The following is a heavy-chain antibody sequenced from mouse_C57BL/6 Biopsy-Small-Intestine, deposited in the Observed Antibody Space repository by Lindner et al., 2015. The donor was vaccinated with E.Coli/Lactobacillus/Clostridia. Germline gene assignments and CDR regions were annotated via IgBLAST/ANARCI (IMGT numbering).Heavy chain of an antibody. CDR2: INPYNDGT. V-gene: IGHV1-14*01. J-gene: IGHJ4*01. CDR1: DTHLLTI. D-gene: IGHD2-12*01. CDR3: ARPYTYYSYDYVYGTT. Sequence: VQLQESGPELVKAWGFSEDCPARLLDTHLLTILYNGVKQKPGQGLEWIGYINPYNDGTDYNEKFKGRATLTSDKSSSTAYMELSSLTSEDSAVYYCARPYTYYSYDYVYGTTWGQGTSVTVSS.